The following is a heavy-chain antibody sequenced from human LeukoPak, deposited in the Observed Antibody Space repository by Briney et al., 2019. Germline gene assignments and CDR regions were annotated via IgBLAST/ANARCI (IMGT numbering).Heavy chain of an antibody. CDR3: ARDPDPYSSGWYGY. D-gene: IGHD6-19*01. V-gene: IGHV1-18*01. CDR2: ISAYNGNT. J-gene: IGHJ4*02. CDR1: GYTFTSYG. Sequence: SVKVSCKASGYTFTSYGISWVRQAPGQGLEWMGWISAYNGNTNYAQKLQGRVTMTTDTSTSTAYMELRSLRSDDTAVYYCARDPDPYSSGWYGYWGQGTLVTVSS.